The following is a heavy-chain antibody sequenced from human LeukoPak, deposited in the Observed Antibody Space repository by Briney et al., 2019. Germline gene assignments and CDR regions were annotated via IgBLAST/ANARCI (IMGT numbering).Heavy chain of an antibody. CDR1: GYTFTSYY. J-gene: IGHJ6*02. Sequence: ASVTVSCKASGYTFTSYYMHWVRQAPGQGLERKGIXNPSGGSTSYAQKFQGRVTMTRDTSTSTVYMELSSLISEDTAVYYCARDQVGGAAIEYYYYYYGMDVWGQGTTVTVSS. D-gene: IGHD2-2*01. CDR2: XNPSGGST. CDR3: ARDQVGGAAIEYYYYYYGMDV. V-gene: IGHV1-46*01.